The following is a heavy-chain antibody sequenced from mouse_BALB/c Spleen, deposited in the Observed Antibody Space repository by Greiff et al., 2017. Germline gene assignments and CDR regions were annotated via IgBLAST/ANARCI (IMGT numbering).Heavy chain of an antibody. CDR1: GFTFSSYT. D-gene: IGHD2-3*01. CDR3: TRDDDYDAMDY. J-gene: IGHJ4*01. Sequence: EVMLVESGGGLVKPGGSLKLSCAASGFTFSSYTMSWVRQTPEKRLEWVATISSGGSYTYYPDSVKGRFTISRDNAKNTLYLQMSSLKSEDTAMYYCTRDDDYDAMDYWGQGTSVTVSS. V-gene: IGHV5-6-4*01. CDR2: ISSGGSYT.